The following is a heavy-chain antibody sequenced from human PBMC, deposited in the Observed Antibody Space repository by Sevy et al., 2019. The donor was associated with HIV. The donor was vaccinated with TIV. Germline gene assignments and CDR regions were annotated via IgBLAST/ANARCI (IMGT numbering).Heavy chain of an antibody. Sequence: SETLSLTCTVSGGSITSLYWNWIRQPPGKGLEWLANIYYNGHINYNPSLMSRVTLSLDTSKNQFYLRLSSVTAEDTAMYYCAGENAWGRGYSWGQGTLVTVSS. J-gene: IGHJ4*02. CDR3: AGENAWGRGYS. CDR1: GGSITSLY. CDR2: IYYNGHI. V-gene: IGHV4-59*08. D-gene: IGHD1-26*01.